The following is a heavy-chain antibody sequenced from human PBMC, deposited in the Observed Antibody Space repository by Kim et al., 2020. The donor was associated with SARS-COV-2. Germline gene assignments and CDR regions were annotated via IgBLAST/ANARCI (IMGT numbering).Heavy chain of an antibody. CDR2: IYYSGST. Sequence: SETLSLTCTVSGGSISSSSYYWGWIRQPPGKGLEWIGSIYYSGSTHYNPPLKSRVTISVDTSKNQFSLKLSSVTAADTAVDYCARRGAARPESLNWFDPWSQVTLVTVSS. CDR3: ARRGAARPESLNWFDP. V-gene: IGHV4-39*01. CDR1: GGSISSSSYY. D-gene: IGHD6-6*01. J-gene: IGHJ5*02.